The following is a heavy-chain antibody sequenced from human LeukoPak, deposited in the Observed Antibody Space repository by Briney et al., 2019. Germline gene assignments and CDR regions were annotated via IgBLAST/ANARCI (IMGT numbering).Heavy chain of an antibody. CDR2: IDTTGDT. V-gene: IGHV3-13*01. D-gene: IGHD2-15*01. CDR3: ARDRGGGHMDV. J-gene: IGHJ6*03. Sequence: GGSLRLSCAASGLTFSTYDMHWVRHATGKGLEWVSAIDTTGDTYYPGSVKGRFTISRENAKNSLYLQMNCLRAGDTAVYYCARDRGGGHMDVWGKGTTVTISS. CDR1: GLTFSTYD.